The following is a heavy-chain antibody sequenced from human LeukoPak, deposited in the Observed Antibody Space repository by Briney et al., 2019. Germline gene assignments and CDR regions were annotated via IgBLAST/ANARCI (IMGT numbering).Heavy chain of an antibody. CDR2: INPNSGGT. Sequence: ASVKVSCKASGYTFTGYYMHWVRQAPGQGREWMGWINPNSGGTNYEQKFQGRVTMTRDTSISTAYMELSRLRSDDTAVYYCARGEYSSSPPYDYWGQGTLVTVSS. CDR3: ARGEYSSSPPYDY. J-gene: IGHJ4*02. V-gene: IGHV1-2*02. CDR1: GYTFTGYY. D-gene: IGHD6-6*01.